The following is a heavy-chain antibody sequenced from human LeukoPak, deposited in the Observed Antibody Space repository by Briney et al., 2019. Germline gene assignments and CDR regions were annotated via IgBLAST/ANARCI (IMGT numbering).Heavy chain of an antibody. CDR1: GGTFSSYA. V-gene: IGHV1-69*05. CDR2: IIPIFGTA. D-gene: IGHD4-23*01. Sequence: SVKVSCKASGGTFSSYAISWVRQAPGQGLEWMGGIIPIFGTANYAQKFQGRVTITTDESTSTAYMELSSLRSEDTAVYYCAREAYYGGQFDYWGQGTLVTVSS. CDR3: AREAYYGGQFDY. J-gene: IGHJ4*02.